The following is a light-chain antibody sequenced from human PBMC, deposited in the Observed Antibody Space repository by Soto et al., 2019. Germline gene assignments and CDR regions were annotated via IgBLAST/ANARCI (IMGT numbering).Light chain of an antibody. CDR1: SSDVGGFEY. CDR3: GSITRSSTSV. V-gene: IGLV2-14*01. Sequence: QSALSQPACVSGSPGQSITISCTGTSSDVGGFEYVSWYQHQPGKAPKLIIYDVTKRPSGVSNRFSGSKSGNTASLTISGIQAEDEGDYYCGSITRSSTSVFGTGTKVTVL. CDR2: DVT. J-gene: IGLJ1*01.